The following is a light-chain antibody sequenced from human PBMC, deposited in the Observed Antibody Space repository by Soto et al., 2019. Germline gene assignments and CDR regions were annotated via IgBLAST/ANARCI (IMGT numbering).Light chain of an antibody. CDR1: QDISSW. J-gene: IGKJ1*01. Sequence: DIQMTQSPSSVSASVGDRVSITCRASQDISSWVAWYQQRPGKAPKLLIYAASSLQSGVPSRFSGSGSGTDFTLTISSLQPEDFATYYCLQDYSYPRTFGQGTKVDIK. V-gene: IGKV1-12*01. CDR2: AAS. CDR3: LQDYSYPRT.